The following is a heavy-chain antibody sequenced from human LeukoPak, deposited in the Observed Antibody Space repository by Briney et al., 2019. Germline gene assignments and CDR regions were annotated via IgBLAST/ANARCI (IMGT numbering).Heavy chain of an antibody. V-gene: IGHV3-21*01. D-gene: IGHD2-2*01. J-gene: IGHJ4*02. CDR2: ISSSSSYI. CDR3: ARDDIVVGPAAMPRAYYFDY. CDR1: GFTFSSYS. Sequence: GGSLRLSCAASGFTFSSYSMNWVRQAPGKGLEWVSSISSSSSYIYYADSVKGRFTISRDNAKNSLYLQMNSLRAEDTAVYYCARDDIVVGPAAMPRAYYFDYWGQGTLVTDSS.